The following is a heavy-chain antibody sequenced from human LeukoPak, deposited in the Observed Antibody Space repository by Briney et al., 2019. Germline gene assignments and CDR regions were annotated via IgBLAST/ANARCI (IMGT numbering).Heavy chain of an antibody. CDR3: ARDQRGYSYGYVPLFDY. Sequence: SETLSLTCAVYGGSFSGYYWIWIRQPPGKGLEWIGEINHSGSTNYNTSLKSRVTTSVGTSKNQSSLKLSSVTAAGTAVYYCARDQRGYSYGYVPLFDYCGQGTLVTVSS. D-gene: IGHD5-18*01. J-gene: IGHJ4*02. CDR1: GGSFSGYY. V-gene: IGHV4-34*01. CDR2: INHSGST.